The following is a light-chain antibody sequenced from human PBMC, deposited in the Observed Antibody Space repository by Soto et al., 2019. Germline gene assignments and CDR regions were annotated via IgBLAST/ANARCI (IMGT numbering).Light chain of an antibody. CDR3: SSYTNINTRACV. J-gene: IGLJ1*01. CDR1: SSDVGGYNY. V-gene: IGLV2-14*01. Sequence: QSVLTQPASVSGSPGQSITISCTGTSSDVGGYNYVSWYQQHPGKAPKLMIYEVSNRPSGVSNRFSGSKSGNTASLTISGLQAEDEAEYYCSSYTNINTRACVFGTGTKVTDL. CDR2: EVS.